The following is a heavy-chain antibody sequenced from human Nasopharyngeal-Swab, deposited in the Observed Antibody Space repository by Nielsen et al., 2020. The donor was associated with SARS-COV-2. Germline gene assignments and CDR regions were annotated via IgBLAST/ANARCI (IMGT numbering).Heavy chain of an antibody. V-gene: IGHV3-74*01. D-gene: IGHD6-19*01. CDR1: GFTLSNYW. CDR2: INTDASRT. Sequence: GESLKISCAASGFTLSNYWIHWVRQTPGKGLLWVSRINTDASRTSYADSVKGRFTISRDNAKNTVYLQMNSLRAEDTAVYYCAKEEPVYSSGPYDYWGQGTLVTVSS. CDR3: AKEEPVYSSGPYDY. J-gene: IGHJ4*02.